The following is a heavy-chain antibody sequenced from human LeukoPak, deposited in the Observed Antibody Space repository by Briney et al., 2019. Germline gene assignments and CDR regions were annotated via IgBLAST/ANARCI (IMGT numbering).Heavy chain of an antibody. CDR1: GYSISSGYY. D-gene: IGHD3-10*01. CDR2: IYHSGST. J-gene: IGHJ4*02. CDR3: ARAQTYYYGSGSYSATYFDY. V-gene: IGHV4-38-2*02. Sequence: PSETLSLTCTVSGYSISSGYYWGWIRQPPGKGLEWIGSIYHSGSTYYNPSLKSRVTISVDTSKNQFSLKLSSVTAADTAVYYCARAQTYYYGSGSYSATYFDYWGQGTLVTVSS.